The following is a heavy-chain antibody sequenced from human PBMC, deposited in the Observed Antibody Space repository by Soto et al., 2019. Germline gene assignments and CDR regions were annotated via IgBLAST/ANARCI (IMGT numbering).Heavy chain of an antibody. J-gene: IGHJ4*02. D-gene: IGHD3-22*01. Sequence: GASVKVSCKASGYTFTSYYIHWVRQAPGQGLEWMGGIIPIFGTANYAQKFQGRVTITADESTSTAYMELSSLRSEDTAVYYCASPNPPYYHDSSGYPQWFPFDYWGQGTPVTVSS. V-gene: IGHV1-69*13. CDR1: GYTFTSYY. CDR2: IIPIFGTA. CDR3: ASPNPPYYHDSSGYPQWFPFDY.